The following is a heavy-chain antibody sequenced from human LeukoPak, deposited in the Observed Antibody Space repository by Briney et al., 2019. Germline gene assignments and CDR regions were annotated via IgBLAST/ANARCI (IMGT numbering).Heavy chain of an antibody. Sequence: PGGSLRLSCAGSGFSISNYWMSWARQPQGRGRKGLANIKQAESERFYVDSVKDRFIISRENAENSVYLQMNSLRDEDTAVYYCARGRFNYGWGMDVWGQGTTVIVSS. D-gene: IGHD5-18*01. J-gene: IGHJ6*02. CDR3: ARGRFNYGWGMDV. V-gene: IGHV3-7*01. CDR1: GFSISNYW. CDR2: IKQAESER.